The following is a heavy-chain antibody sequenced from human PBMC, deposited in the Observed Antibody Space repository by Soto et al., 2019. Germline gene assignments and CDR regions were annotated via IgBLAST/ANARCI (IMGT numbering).Heavy chain of an antibody. V-gene: IGHV3-15*01. Sequence: LRLSCAASGFTFSNAWMSWVRQAPGKGLEWVGRIKSKTDGGTTDYAAPVKGRFTISRDDSKNTLYLQMNSLKTEDTAVYYCTTDPYYYDSSGYHPVDYWGQGTLVTVSS. CDR1: GFTFSNAW. CDR3: TTDPYYYDSSGYHPVDY. CDR2: IKSKTDGGTT. D-gene: IGHD3-22*01. J-gene: IGHJ4*02.